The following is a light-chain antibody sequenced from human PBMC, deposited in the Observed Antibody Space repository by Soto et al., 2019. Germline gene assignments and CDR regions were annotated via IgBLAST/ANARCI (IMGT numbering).Light chain of an antibody. Sequence: IVLTQSPCTLSLSPGERATLSCRASQSVGGSYVGCYQRKPGHGPRLRIFGPFSRATGVPDRFSGSGSGTALTLSSSELEPEDVAVYFRQQQGSTFGQGTRLEIK. CDR1: QSVGGSY. J-gene: IGKJ5*01. V-gene: IGKV3-20*01. CDR3: QQQGST. CDR2: GPF.